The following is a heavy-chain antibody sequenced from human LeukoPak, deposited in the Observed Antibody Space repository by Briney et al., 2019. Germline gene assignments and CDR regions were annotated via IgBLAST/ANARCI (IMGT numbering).Heavy chain of an antibody. V-gene: IGHV1-69*01. CDR3: ARDGSPYYYDSSGYYYY. Sequence: SVKVSCKASGGTFSSYAISWVRQAPVQGLEWMGGIIPIFGTANYAQKFQGRVTITADESTSTAYMELSSLRSEDTAVYYCARDGSPYYYDSSGYYYYWGQGTLVTVSS. CDR1: GGTFSSYA. D-gene: IGHD3-22*01. J-gene: IGHJ4*02. CDR2: IIPIFGTA.